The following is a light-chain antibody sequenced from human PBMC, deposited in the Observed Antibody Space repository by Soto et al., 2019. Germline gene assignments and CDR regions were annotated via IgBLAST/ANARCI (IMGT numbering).Light chain of an antibody. CDR3: QQYGSSPPYT. V-gene: IGKV3-20*01. CDR1: QSVSSSY. Sequence: IVLTQSPGTLSLSPGDRATLSCRASQSVSSSYLAWYQQKPGQAPRLLIYGASSRATGIPDRFSGSGSGTDFTLTISRLEREEFAVYYCQQYGSSPPYTFGQGTKREIK. CDR2: GAS. J-gene: IGKJ2*01.